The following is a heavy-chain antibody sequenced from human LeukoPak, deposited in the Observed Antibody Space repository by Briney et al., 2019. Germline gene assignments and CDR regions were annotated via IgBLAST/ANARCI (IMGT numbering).Heavy chain of an antibody. Sequence: ASVKVSCKASGYTFTTYDINWVRQATGQGLEWMGWMNPNSGNTGYAQKFQGRVTMTRNTSISTAYVELSRLRSDDTAVYYCARGSSWSPDAFDIWGQGTMVTVSS. CDR1: GYTFTTYD. D-gene: IGHD6-13*01. J-gene: IGHJ3*02. CDR2: MNPNSGNT. CDR3: ARGSSWSPDAFDI. V-gene: IGHV1-8*01.